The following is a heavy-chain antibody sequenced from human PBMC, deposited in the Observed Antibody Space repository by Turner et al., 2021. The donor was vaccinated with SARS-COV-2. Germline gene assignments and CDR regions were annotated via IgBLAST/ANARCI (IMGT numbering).Heavy chain of an antibody. J-gene: IGHJ4*02. CDR2: IYNSGST. CDR3: ARHAYGSGSYYPDDY. D-gene: IGHD3-10*01. V-gene: IGHV4-39*01. Sequence: QLQLQESGPRLVKPSETLSLTCTRSAGSIVSTAFYRGWIRQTPGKGLEWIGSIYNSGSTYYNPSLKSRVTMSVDTSKNQFSLELSSVSAADTAVYYCARHAYGSGSYYPDDYWGQGTLVTVSS. CDR1: AGSIVSTAFY.